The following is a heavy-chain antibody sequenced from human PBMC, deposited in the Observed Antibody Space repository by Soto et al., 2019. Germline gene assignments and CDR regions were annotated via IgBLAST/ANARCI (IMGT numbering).Heavy chain of an antibody. Sequence: QVQLVQSGAEVKKPGSSVKVSCKASGGTFSSYTISWVRQAPGQGLEWMGRIIPILGIANYAQKFQGRVTITADKSTSTAYMELCSLRSEDTAVYYCARTELVRGLLDDSWGQGTLVTVSS. J-gene: IGHJ4*02. V-gene: IGHV1-69*02. CDR3: ARTELVRGLLDDS. CDR2: IIPILGIA. CDR1: GGTFSSYT. D-gene: IGHD3-10*01.